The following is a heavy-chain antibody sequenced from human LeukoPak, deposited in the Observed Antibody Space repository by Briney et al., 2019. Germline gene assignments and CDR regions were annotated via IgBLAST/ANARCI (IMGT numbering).Heavy chain of an antibody. V-gene: IGHV3-64D*06. CDR1: GFILRSHA. Sequence: PGGSLRLSCSASGFILRSHAMHWVRQAPRKGLEYVSRISDNGGSTYYADSVKSRFTISRDNSKNTLYLQMSSLRAVDTAVYYCVKDNEAGGSPFDRWGQGTLVTVSS. D-gene: IGHD1-1*01. CDR2: ISDNGGST. CDR3: VKDNEAGGSPFDR. J-gene: IGHJ4*02.